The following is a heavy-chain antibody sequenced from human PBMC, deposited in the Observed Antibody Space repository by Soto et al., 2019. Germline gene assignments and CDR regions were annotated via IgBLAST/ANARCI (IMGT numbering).Heavy chain of an antibody. CDR2: IYHGGTT. D-gene: IGHD2-15*01. CDR3: ARYCSGGTCYDRIDY. V-gene: IGHV4-31*11. J-gene: IGHJ4*02. Sequence: SETLSLTCAVSGGSLDSAGSYWSWSRQIAGRGLEWIGHIYHGGTTDYNPSLKSRITMSVDTSKNQFSLELNSVTAADTAVYYCARYCSGGTCYDRIDYWGQGTLVTVSS. CDR1: GGSLDSAGSY.